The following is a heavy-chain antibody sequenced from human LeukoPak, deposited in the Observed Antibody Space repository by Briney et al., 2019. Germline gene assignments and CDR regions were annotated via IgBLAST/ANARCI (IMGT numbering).Heavy chain of an antibody. V-gene: IGHV4-59*01. D-gene: IGHD1-26*01. Sequence: SETLSLTCTVSGGSISSYYWSWIRQPPGKGLEWIGYIYYSGSTNYNPSLKSRVTISVDTSKNQFSLKLSSVTAADTAVYYCARRDPDSEGVDVWGQGTTVTVSS. CDR1: GGSISSYY. J-gene: IGHJ6*02. CDR3: ARRDPDSEGVDV. CDR2: IYYSGST.